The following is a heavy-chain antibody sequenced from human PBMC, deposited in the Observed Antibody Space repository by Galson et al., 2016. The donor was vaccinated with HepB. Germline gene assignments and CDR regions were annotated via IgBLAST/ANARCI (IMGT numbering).Heavy chain of an antibody. CDR3: ARLGTGGSGGFYNDDY. V-gene: IGHV5-10-1*01. CDR1: GYSFTTYW. D-gene: IGHD3-10*01. Sequence: QSGAEVKKPEESLRISCKGSGYSFTTYWISWVRQMPGKGLEWMGRIDPSDSETNYSPSFEGHVTMSVDKSISTAYLQWSSLKASDAALYYCARLGTGGSGGFYNDDYWGQGTLVTVSS. CDR2: IDPSDSET. J-gene: IGHJ4*02.